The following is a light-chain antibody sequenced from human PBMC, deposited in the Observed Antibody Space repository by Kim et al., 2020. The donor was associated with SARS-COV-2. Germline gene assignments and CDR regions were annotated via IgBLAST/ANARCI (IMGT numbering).Light chain of an antibody. CDR3: LQYFKTPFT. CDR1: QSVLWSSNNNHL. J-gene: IGKJ2*01. CDR2: WAS. Sequence: RATLNCKASQSVLWSSNNNHLLTWYQQKPGQPPKVLIFWASTRESGVPDRFSASGSGTDFTLTISSVQAEDVAVYYCLQYFKTPFTFGQGTKLEI. V-gene: IGKV4-1*01.